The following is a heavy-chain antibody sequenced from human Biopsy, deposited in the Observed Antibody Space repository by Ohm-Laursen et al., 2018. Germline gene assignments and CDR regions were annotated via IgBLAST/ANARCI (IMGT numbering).Heavy chain of an antibody. Sequence: SDTLSLTCVVSGVSISSYFWNWIRQPPGKGLEWIGYLYNTGGTNYNPSLKSRVTISVDTSKNQFSLKLRSVTAADTAVYYCAREAAIIDPRTRAFDYWGQGTLVTVSS. CDR3: AREAAIIDPRTRAFDY. V-gene: IGHV4-59*01. CDR1: GVSISSYF. CDR2: LYNTGGT. J-gene: IGHJ4*02. D-gene: IGHD6-25*01.